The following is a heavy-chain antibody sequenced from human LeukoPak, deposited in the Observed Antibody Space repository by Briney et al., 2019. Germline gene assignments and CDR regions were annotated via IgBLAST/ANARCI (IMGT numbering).Heavy chain of an antibody. CDR1: GYTFTGYY. CDR2: INPNSGGI. Sequence: GASAKVSCKAPGYTFTGYYMHWVRQAPGQGLEWMGWINPNSGGINYAQKFQGRVTMTRDTSISTAYMELSRLRSDDTAVYYCARGLLATVSHLDYWGQGTLVTVSS. J-gene: IGHJ4*02. CDR3: ARGLLATVSHLDY. D-gene: IGHD4-11*01. V-gene: IGHV1-2*02.